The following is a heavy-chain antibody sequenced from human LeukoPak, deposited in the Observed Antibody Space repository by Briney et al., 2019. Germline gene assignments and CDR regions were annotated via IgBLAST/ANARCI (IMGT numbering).Heavy chain of an antibody. D-gene: IGHD1-26*01. CDR2: IYSSGST. J-gene: IGHJ4*02. V-gene: IGHV4-59*08. CDR3: ARHKNGGSFPLDS. Sequence: PSETLSLTCTVSGDSIRSYYWGWIRQPPGRGLEYIGYIYSSGSTSYNPSLKSRVTISVDTSKNQSSLKLSSVTAADTAVYYCARHKNGGSFPLDSWGQGTLVTVSS. CDR1: GDSIRSYY.